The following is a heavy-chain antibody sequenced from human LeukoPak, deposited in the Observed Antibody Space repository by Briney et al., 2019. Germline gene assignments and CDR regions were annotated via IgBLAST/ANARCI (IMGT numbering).Heavy chain of an antibody. D-gene: IGHD4-17*01. CDR1: GASISSYY. Sequence: SETLSLTCTVSGASISSYYWSWIRQPPGKGLEWIGYIYYSGSTNYNPSLKSRVTISVDTSKNQFSLKLSSVTAADTAVYYCARRTTVTYNWFDPWGQGTLVTVSS. CDR2: IYYSGST. V-gene: IGHV4-59*08. J-gene: IGHJ5*02. CDR3: ARRTTVTYNWFDP.